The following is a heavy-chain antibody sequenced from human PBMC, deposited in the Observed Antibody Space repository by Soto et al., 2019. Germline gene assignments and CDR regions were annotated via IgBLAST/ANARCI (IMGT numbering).Heavy chain of an antibody. CDR3: ASDYRAYERHHRFDN. Sequence: QEQLVQSGAEVKKPGASVTISCKASGDTFSRHYIHWVRQAPGQGLEWMGVINPTGASTSYAQKFKRGVLVTGDTSTGTISMELRSLKSEDTAVYFCASDYRAYERHHRFDNWGQETMVIVSS. V-gene: IGHV1-46*03. CDR1: GDTFSRHY. CDR2: INPTGAST. D-gene: IGHD5-12*01. J-gene: IGHJ3*02.